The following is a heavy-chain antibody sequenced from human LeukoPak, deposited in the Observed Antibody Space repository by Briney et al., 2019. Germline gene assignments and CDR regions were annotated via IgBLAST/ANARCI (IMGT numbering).Heavy chain of an antibody. J-gene: IGHJ4*02. D-gene: IGHD6-19*01. Sequence: PGGSLRLSCAASGFTFSSHAMSWVRQAPGKGLEWVSGISGSGATTYYADSVKGRFTISRDNSKNTLFLQMDSLRADDTAVHYCVTTQWLVSPSDDYWGQGTLVTVSS. CDR1: GFTFSSHA. V-gene: IGHV3-23*01. CDR3: VTTQWLVSPSDDY. CDR2: ISGSGATT.